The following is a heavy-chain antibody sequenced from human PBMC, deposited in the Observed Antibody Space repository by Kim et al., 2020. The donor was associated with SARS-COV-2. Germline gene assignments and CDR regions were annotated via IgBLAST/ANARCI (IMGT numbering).Heavy chain of an antibody. CDR1: GFTFSSYD. CDR3: ARESPGYDSSGYPPYYYYGMDV. J-gene: IGHJ6*02. V-gene: IGHV3-13*01. Sequence: GSLRLSCAASGFTFSSYDMHWVRQATGKGLEWVSAIGTAGDTYYPGSVKGRFTISRENAKNSLYLQMNSLRAGDTAVYYCARESPGYDSSGYPPYYYYGMDVWGQGTTVTVSS. D-gene: IGHD3-22*01. CDR2: IGTAGDT.